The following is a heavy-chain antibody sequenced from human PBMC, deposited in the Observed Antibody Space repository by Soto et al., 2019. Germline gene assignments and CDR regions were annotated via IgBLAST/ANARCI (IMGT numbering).Heavy chain of an antibody. Sequence: ASVKVSCKASGCSFTNNDVSWVRQATGQGLEWMGWMNPGSGDTGYAQKFQGRVTMTRDISIATAYMELSSLRSDDTAIYYCARMATFGSLNWFDPWGQGTLVTVSS. CDR2: MNPGSGDT. CDR1: GCSFTNND. V-gene: IGHV1-8*01. J-gene: IGHJ5*02. D-gene: IGHD3-16*01. CDR3: ARMATFGSLNWFDP.